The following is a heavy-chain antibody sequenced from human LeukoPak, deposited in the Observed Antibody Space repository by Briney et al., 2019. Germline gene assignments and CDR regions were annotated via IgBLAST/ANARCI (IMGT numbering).Heavy chain of an antibody. D-gene: IGHD5-18*01. CDR3: AKRVAASSGTNDY. CDR1: GFIFSTYA. J-gene: IGHJ4*02. V-gene: IGHV3-23*01. Sequence: PGGSLRLSCAASGFIFSTYAMIWVRQAPGKGLEWVSAISATGAGTYYADSVKGRFTISRDNSKDTLFLQMHSLRAEDTAVYYCAKRVAASSGTNDYWGQGTLVTVSS. CDR2: ISATGAGT.